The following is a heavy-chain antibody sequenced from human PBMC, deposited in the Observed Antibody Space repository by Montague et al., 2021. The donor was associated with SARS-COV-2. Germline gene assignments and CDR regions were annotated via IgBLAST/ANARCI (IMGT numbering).Heavy chain of an antibody. Sequence: SETLSLTCTVSGGSISSYCWSWIRQTPGKGLEWIGYMYYSGSTNYDPSLKSGVTLSVDTSKNQFSLKLSSVTAADTAVYYCARDFDYWGQGTLVTVSS. CDR1: GGSISSYC. V-gene: IGHV4-59*13. CDR2: MYYSGST. CDR3: ARDFDY. J-gene: IGHJ4*02.